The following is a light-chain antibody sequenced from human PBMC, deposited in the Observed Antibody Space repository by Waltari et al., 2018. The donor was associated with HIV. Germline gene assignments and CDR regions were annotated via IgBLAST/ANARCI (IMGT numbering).Light chain of an antibody. Sequence: DIRMTQSPSTLSASVGDRVTITCRASQNISGWLAWYQQRPGKDPRLLIHRASNLEFGVSPRFSGGGSGTEFSLTIAGLQPDDFATYYCQQYSVDFYTFGQGTKV. J-gene: IGKJ3*01. CDR2: RAS. CDR1: QNISGW. CDR3: QQYSVDFYT. V-gene: IGKV1-5*03.